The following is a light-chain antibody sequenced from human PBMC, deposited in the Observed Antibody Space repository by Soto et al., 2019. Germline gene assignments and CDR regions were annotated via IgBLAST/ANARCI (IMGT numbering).Light chain of an antibody. J-gene: IGLJ3*02. CDR1: SGHSSYT. CDR2: LNSDGSH. V-gene: IGLV4-69*01. CDR3: QTWGTGIRV. Sequence: QPVLTQSPSASASLGASVKLTCTLSSGHSSYTIAWYQQQPEKGPRYLMKLNSDGSHRKGDGIPDRFSGSSSGADRYLTISSLQSEDEADYYCQTWGTGIRVFGGGTKLTVL.